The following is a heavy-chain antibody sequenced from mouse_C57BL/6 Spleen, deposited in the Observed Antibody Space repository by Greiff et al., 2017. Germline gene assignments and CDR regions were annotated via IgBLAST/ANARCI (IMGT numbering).Heavy chain of an antibody. J-gene: IGHJ4*01. CDR3: ARGGSSYDAMDY. D-gene: IGHD1-1*01. CDR1: GYTFTSYW. V-gene: IGHV1-52*01. CDR2: IDPSDSET. Sequence: VQLQQPGAELVRPGSSVKLSCKASGYTFTSYWMHWVKQRPIQGLEWIGNIDPSDSETHYNQKFKDKATLTVDKSSSTAYMQLSSLTSEDSAVYYCARGGSSYDAMDYWGQGTSVTVSS.